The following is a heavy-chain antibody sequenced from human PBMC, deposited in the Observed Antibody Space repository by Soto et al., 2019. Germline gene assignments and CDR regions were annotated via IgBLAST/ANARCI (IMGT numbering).Heavy chain of an antibody. V-gene: IGHV3-48*03. CDR2: ISSRGSTI. CDR1: GFTFSSYE. J-gene: IGHJ2*01. Sequence: GGSLRLSCAASGFTFSSYEMNWVRQAPGKGLEWVSYISSRGSTIYYADSVKGRFTISRDNAKNSLYLQMNSLRAEDTAVYYCARYSGYDWYFDLWGRGTLVTVSS. D-gene: IGHD5-12*01. CDR3: ARYSGYDWYFDL.